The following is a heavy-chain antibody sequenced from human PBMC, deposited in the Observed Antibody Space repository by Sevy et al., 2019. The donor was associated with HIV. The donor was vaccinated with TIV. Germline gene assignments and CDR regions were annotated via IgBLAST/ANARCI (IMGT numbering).Heavy chain of an antibody. CDR1: EDTFNDYY. J-gene: IGHJ4*02. Sequence: ASVKVSCKVSEDTFNDYYIHWVRQAPGQGLEWMGWINPNIGGTNYAQIFQGRVTMTRDTSISTDYMELSSLRSEDTAVYYCATTKDYYDSSGSPFDYWGQGTLVTVSS. D-gene: IGHD3-22*01. CDR3: ATTKDYYDSSGSPFDY. CDR2: INPNIGGT. V-gene: IGHV1-2*02.